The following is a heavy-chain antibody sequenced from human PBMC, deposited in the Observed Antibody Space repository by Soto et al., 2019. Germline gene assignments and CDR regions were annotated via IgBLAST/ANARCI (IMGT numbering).Heavy chain of an antibody. CDR3: AKGRIAVAAPYNWFDP. CDR1: GFTYYSYA. Sequence: EVKLLESGGGLVQPGGSLRLSCVASGFTYYSYAMSWVRQAPGQGLEWVSTITGGADNTHYADSVRGRFTISRDNSKNTLSRQMNSLRVEDTAVYHCAKGRIAVAAPYNWFDPWGQGTLVTVSS. V-gene: IGHV3-23*01. D-gene: IGHD6-19*01. CDR2: ITGGADNT. J-gene: IGHJ5*02.